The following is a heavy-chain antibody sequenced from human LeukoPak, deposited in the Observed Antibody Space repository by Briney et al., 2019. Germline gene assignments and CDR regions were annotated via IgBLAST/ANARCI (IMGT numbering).Heavy chain of an antibody. J-gene: IGHJ6*02. CDR3: ASPGYCSSTSCSYYYYYGMDV. Sequence: KPSETLSLTCTVSGGSISSSSYYWGWIRQPPGKGLEWIGSIYYSGSTYYNPSLKSRVTISVDTSKNQFSLKLSSATAADTAVYYCASPGYCSSTSCSYYYYYGMDVWGQGTTVTVSS. V-gene: IGHV4-39*01. D-gene: IGHD2-2*01. CDR1: GGSISSSSYY. CDR2: IYYSGST.